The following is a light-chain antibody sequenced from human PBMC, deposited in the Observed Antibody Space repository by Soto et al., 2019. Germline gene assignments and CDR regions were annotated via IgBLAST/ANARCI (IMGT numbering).Light chain of an antibody. J-gene: IGKJ4*01. CDR2: DAS. CDR3: QQRSNWPLT. Sequence: EIVMTQFPATLAVSPGETATLSCRASQSVSSNLAWYQQKPGQAPRLLIYDASNRATGIPARFSGSGSGTDFTLTISSLEPEDFAVYYCQQRSNWPLTFGGGTKVDIK. CDR1: QSVSSN. V-gene: IGKV3-11*01.